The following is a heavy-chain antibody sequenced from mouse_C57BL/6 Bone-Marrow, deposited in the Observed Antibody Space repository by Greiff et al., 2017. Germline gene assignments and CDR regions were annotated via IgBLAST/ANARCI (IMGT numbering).Heavy chain of an antibody. CDR3: ARSGWLPWFAD. V-gene: IGHV1-76*01. CDR2: IYPGSGNT. D-gene: IGHD2-3*01. CDR1: GYTFTDYY. J-gene: IGHJ3*01. Sequence: QVHVKQSGAELVRPGASVKLSCKASGYTFTDYYINWVKQRPGQGLEWIARIYPGSGNTYYNEKFKGKATLTAEKSSSTAYMQLSSLTSEDSAVYFCARSGWLPWFADWGQGTLVTVSA.